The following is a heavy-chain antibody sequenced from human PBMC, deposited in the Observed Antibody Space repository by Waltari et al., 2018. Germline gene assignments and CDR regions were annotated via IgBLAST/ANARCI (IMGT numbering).Heavy chain of an antibody. CDR1: GFTVSSDY. D-gene: IGHD3-3*01. Sequence: ERQLVESGGGLIQPGGSLRLSCAASGFTVSSDYMSWVRQAPGKGLEWVSVIYGGGSTFYADSVRGRFTISRDNSQNMVYLQMNSLRAEDTAVYYCARDLRVRFLEPGGMDVWGQGTTVTVSS. CDR3: ARDLRVRFLEPGGMDV. CDR2: IYGGGST. V-gene: IGHV3-53*01. J-gene: IGHJ6*02.